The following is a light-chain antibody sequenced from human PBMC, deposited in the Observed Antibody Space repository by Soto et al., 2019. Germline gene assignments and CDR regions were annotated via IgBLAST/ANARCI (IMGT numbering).Light chain of an antibody. Sequence: EIVLTQSPGTLSLSPGERATLSCRASQSVRSSYLAWYQQQPGQAPRLLIYGASRRATGIPARFSGRGSGTDFTLTISRLEPEDFVVYYCQQYGSSLVTFGGGTKVEIK. CDR2: GAS. J-gene: IGKJ4*01. V-gene: IGKV3-20*01. CDR3: QQYGSSLVT. CDR1: QSVRSSY.